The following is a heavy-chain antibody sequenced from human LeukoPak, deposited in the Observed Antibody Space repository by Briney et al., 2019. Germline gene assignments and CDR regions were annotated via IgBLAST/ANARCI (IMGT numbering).Heavy chain of an antibody. J-gene: IGHJ4*02. CDR3: AGERGEEYSSGWYKRNYFDN. Sequence: TETLSLTCTVSGDSFSSVTDYWAWIRQPPGKGLEWIASGDYSGGTYYNPSLESRVAISADMSKNQFSLKLTSVTGADTAVYYCAGERGEEYSSGWYKRNYFDNWGQGIRVTVSS. CDR1: GDSFSSVTDY. CDR2: GDYSGGT. D-gene: IGHD6-19*01. V-gene: IGHV4-39*07.